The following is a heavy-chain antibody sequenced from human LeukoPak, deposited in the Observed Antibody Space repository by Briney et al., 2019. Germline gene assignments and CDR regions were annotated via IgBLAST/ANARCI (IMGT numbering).Heavy chain of an antibody. CDR2: ISGSGGST. CDR1: GFTFSSYA. V-gene: IGHV3-23*01. Sequence: GGSLRLSCAASGFTFSSYAMSWVRQAPGKGLEWVSAISGSGGSTYYADSVKSRFTISRDNSKNTLYLQMNSLRAEDTAVYYCAKDRRPTMVRGPVSDYWGQGTLVTVSS. D-gene: IGHD3-10*01. J-gene: IGHJ4*02. CDR3: AKDRRPTMVRGPVSDY.